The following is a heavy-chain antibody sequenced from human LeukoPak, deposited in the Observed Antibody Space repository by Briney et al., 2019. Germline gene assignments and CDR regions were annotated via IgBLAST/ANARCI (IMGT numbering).Heavy chain of an antibody. J-gene: IGHJ6*03. CDR1: GFTFSSYS. V-gene: IGHV3-21*01. CDR3: ARDRRVTDYYYYMDV. D-gene: IGHD2-21*02. CDR2: ISSSSSYI. Sequence: GGSLRLSCAASGFTFSSYSMNWVRQAPGKGLEWVSSISSSSSYIYYADSVKGRFTISRDNAKNSLYLQMNSLRAEDTAVYYCARDRRVTDYYYYMDVWGKGTTVTVSS.